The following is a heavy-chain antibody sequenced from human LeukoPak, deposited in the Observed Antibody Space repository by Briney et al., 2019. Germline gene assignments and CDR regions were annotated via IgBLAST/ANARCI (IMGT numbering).Heavy chain of an antibody. CDR1: GGSISSGGYY. V-gene: IGHV4-30-2*01. J-gene: IGHJ4*02. Sequence: SETLSLTCTVSGGSISSGGYYWSWIRQPPGKGLEWIGYIYHSGSTYYNPSLKSRVTISVDRSKNQFSLKLSSVTAADTAVYYCARESDFWSGNDYWGQGTLVTVSS. CDR2: IYHSGST. CDR3: ARESDFWSGNDY. D-gene: IGHD3-3*01.